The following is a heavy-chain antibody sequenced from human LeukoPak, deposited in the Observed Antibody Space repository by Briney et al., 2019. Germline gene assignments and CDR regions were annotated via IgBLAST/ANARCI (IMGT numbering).Heavy chain of an antibody. CDR3: AREGYYDSSGYQLFDP. Sequence: SETLSLTCTVSGGSISSSSYYWGWIRQPPGKGLEWIGSIYYSGSTYYNPSLKSRVTISVDTSKNQFSLKLSSVTAADTAVYYCAREGYYDSSGYQLFDPWGQGTLVTVSS. CDR1: GGSISSSSYY. D-gene: IGHD3-22*01. CDR2: IYYSGST. V-gene: IGHV4-39*07. J-gene: IGHJ5*02.